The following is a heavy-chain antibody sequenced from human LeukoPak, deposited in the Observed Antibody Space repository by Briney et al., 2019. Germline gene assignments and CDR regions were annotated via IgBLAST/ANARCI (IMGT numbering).Heavy chain of an antibody. CDR1: GYSISSGYY. CDR2: IYYSGST. V-gene: IGHV4-61*01. CDR3: ARVYRVPAAPYFDY. J-gene: IGHJ4*02. Sequence: PSETLSLTCTVSGYSISSGYYWGWIRQPPGQGLEWIGYIYYSGSTNYNPSLKSRVTISVDTSKNQFSLKLSSVTAADTAVYYCARVYRVPAAPYFDYWGQGTLVTVSS. D-gene: IGHD2-2*01.